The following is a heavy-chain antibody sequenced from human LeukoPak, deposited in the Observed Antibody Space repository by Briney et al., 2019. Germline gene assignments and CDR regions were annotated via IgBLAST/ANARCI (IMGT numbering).Heavy chain of an antibody. D-gene: IGHD6-13*01. CDR2: IRYDGSNK. V-gene: IGHV3-30*02. Sequence: GGSLRLSCAASGFTFSSYGMHWARQAPGKGLEWVAFIRYDGSNKYYADSVKGRFTISRDNSKNTLYLQMNSLRAEDTAVYYCAKEGYSSSWYYYYYYMDVWGKGTTVTISS. J-gene: IGHJ6*03. CDR3: AKEGYSSSWYYYYYYMDV. CDR1: GFTFSSYG.